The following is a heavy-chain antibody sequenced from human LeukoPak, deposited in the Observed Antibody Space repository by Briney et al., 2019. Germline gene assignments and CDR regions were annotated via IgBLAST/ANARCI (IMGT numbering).Heavy chain of an antibody. CDR3: ASSWSSGYYHSYDY. CDR2: IIPIFGTA. CDR1: GGTFSSYA. Sequence: ASVKVSCKASGGTFSSYAISWVRQAPGQGLEWMGGIIPIFGTANYAQKFEGRVTITADKSTSTAYMELSSLRSEDTAVYYCASSWSSGYYHSYDYWGQGTLVTVSS. V-gene: IGHV1-69*06. D-gene: IGHD3-22*01. J-gene: IGHJ4*02.